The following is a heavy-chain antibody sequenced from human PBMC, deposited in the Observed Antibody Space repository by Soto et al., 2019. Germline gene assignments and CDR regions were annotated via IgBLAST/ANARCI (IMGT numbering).Heavy chain of an antibody. CDR1: GYSFTSYW. CDR2: IYPGDSDT. D-gene: IGHD1-7*01. CDR3: ARLPIGWNYGGLYGMDV. J-gene: IGHJ6*02. Sequence: RGESLKISCKGSGYSFTSYWIGWVRQMPGKGLEWMGIIYPGDSDTRYSPSFQGQVTISADKSISTAYLQWSSLKASDTAMYYCARLPIGWNYGGLYGMDVWGQGTTVTVSS. V-gene: IGHV5-51*01.